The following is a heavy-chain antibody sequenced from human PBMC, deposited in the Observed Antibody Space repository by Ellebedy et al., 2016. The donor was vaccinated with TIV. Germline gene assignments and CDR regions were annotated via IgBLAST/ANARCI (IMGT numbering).Heavy chain of an antibody. D-gene: IGHD5-24*01. Sequence: AALVKVSCKASGGTFSSYAISWVRQAPGQGLEWMGRIIPILAIADYAQKFQGRVTITADKSTSTAYLELSSLRSEDTAVYYCATERHVEMATILTDAFDIWGQGTMVTVSS. J-gene: IGHJ3*02. V-gene: IGHV1-69*04. CDR3: ATERHVEMATILTDAFDI. CDR2: IIPILAIA. CDR1: GGTFSSYA.